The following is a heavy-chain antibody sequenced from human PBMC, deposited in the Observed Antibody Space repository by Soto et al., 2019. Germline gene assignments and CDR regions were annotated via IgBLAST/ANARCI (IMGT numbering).Heavy chain of an antibody. Sequence: PSETLSLTCTVSGGSISSYYWSWIRQPPGKGLEWIGYIYYSGSTNYNPSLKSRVTISVDTSKNQFSLKLSSVTAADTAVYYCARSYPTVRNQHARNWFDPWGQGTLVTVSS. CDR1: GGSISSYY. D-gene: IGHD4-4*01. CDR3: ARSYPTVRNQHARNWFDP. CDR2: IYYSGST. J-gene: IGHJ5*02. V-gene: IGHV4-59*08.